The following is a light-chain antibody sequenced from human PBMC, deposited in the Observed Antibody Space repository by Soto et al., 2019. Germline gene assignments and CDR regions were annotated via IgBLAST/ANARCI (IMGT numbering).Light chain of an antibody. J-gene: IGKJ2*01. CDR2: DTS. V-gene: IGKV3-11*01. CDR3: QQRSIWPQT. CDR1: QNINTF. Sequence: EIVMTQSPATLSLSPGEGATLSCRASQNINTFLGWYQQKPGRSPRLLIYDTSKRAAGIPTRFSGSGSGTNFTLTISSLDPEDFAVYYCQQRSIWPQTFGQGTKVDIK.